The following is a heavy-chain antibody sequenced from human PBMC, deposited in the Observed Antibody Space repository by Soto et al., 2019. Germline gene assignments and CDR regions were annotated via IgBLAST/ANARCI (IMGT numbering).Heavy chain of an antibody. D-gene: IGHD6-19*01. J-gene: IGHJ5*02. CDR3: ARQLGFIAVAGRLTDGRANWFDP. CDR1: GGSISNGGYY. V-gene: IGHV4-31*03. CDR2: IYYSGST. Sequence: SETLSLTCTVSGGSISNGGYYWSWIRQHPGKGLEWIGYIYYSGSTYYNPSLKSRVTISVDTSKNQFSLKLSSVTAADTAVYYCARQLGFIAVAGRLTDGRANWFDPWGQGTLVTVSS.